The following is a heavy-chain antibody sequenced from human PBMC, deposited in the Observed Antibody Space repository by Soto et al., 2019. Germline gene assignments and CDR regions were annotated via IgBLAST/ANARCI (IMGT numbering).Heavy chain of an antibody. CDR3: ARAVTMVRGALEYYYYGMDV. CDR1: GYTFTSYY. J-gene: IGHJ6*02. V-gene: IGHV1-46*01. CDR2: INPSGGST. D-gene: IGHD3-10*01. Sequence: ASVKVSCKASGYTFTSYYMHWVRQAPGQGLEWMGIINPSGGSTSYAQKFQGRVTMTRDTSTSTVYMELSSLRSEDTAVYYCARAVTMVRGALEYYYYGMDVWGQGTTVTVSS.